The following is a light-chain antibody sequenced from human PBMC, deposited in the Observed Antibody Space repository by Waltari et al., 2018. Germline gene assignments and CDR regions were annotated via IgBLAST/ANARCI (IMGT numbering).Light chain of an antibody. CDR2: GAS. V-gene: IGKV3-20*01. CDR1: QSVGRT. J-gene: IGKJ1*01. CDR3: QHYVRLPVT. Sequence: EIVLTQSPGTLSLSPGERAILSCRASQSVGRTLAWYQQKPGQAPRLLIYGASNRATGIPDRFSGSGSGTDFSFTISRLEPEDFSVYYCQHYVRLPVTFGQGTRVEI.